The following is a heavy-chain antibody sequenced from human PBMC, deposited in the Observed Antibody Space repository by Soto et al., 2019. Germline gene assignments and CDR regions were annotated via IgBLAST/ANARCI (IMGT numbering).Heavy chain of an antibody. Sequence: ASVKVSCKASGYTFTSYGISWVRQAPGQGLEWMAWINPYNGNTKYAEKFLGRVTVTTDTSTATAYMEVRSLTSDDTAVFYCARVGVGLAAPRVWPYWGQGTPVTVSS. CDR2: INPYNGNT. CDR1: GYTFTSYG. CDR3: ARVGVGLAAPRVWPY. J-gene: IGHJ4*02. D-gene: IGHD6-13*01. V-gene: IGHV1-18*01.